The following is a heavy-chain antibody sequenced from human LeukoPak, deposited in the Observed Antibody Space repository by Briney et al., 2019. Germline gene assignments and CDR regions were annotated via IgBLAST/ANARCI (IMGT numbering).Heavy chain of an antibody. CDR3: ARGGEYYDSSGYPLNWFDP. V-gene: IGHV4-59*12. CDR2: IHYRGTT. J-gene: IGHJ5*02. Sequence: SETLSLTCSVSGASINSFYWNWIRQSPGKGLEWLGNIHYRGTTYYNPSLKSRVTISVDTSKNQFSLKLSSVTAADTAVYYCARGGEYYDSSGYPLNWFDPWGQGTLVTVSS. D-gene: IGHD3-22*01. CDR1: GASINSFY.